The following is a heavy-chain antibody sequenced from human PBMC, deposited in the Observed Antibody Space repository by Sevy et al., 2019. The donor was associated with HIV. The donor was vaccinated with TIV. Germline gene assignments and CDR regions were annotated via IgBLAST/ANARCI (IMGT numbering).Heavy chain of an antibody. CDR3: ASGWNWFDP. V-gene: IGHV3-7*01. CDR2: IKQDGSEK. Sequence: GGSLRLSCAASGFTFSGYWMSWVRQAPGKGVEWVANIKQDGSEKYYVDSVKGRFTISRDNAKNSLYLQMNSLRAEDTAVYYCASGWNWFDPWGQGTLVTVSS. D-gene: IGHD6-19*01. J-gene: IGHJ5*02. CDR1: GFTFSGYW.